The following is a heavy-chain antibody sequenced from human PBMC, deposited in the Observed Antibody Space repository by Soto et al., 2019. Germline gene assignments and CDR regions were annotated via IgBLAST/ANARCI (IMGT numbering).Heavy chain of an antibody. Sequence: ASVKVSCKASGYTFTGYYMHWVRQAPGQGLEWMGWINPNSGGTNYAQKFQGWVTMTRDTSISTAYMELSSLRSEDTAIYYCAARTGYYTSYYYMDVWGKGTTVTVS. CDR2: INPNSGGT. D-gene: IGHD3-9*01. CDR3: AARTGYYTSYYYMDV. CDR1: GYTFTGYY. J-gene: IGHJ6*03. V-gene: IGHV1-2*04.